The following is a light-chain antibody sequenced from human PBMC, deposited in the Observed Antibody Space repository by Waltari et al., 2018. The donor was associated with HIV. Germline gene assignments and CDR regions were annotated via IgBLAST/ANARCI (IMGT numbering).Light chain of an antibody. J-gene: IGLJ3*02. CDR1: SSDVGDYS. Sequence: QSALTQPASVSGSPGQSISISCTGTSSDVGDYSVSWYQHHSGKAPKVIIYEVTNRPSGVSHRFSGSKSGNTASLTISGLLPEDEADYFCSSYISSATPEFGGGTRLTVL. V-gene: IGLV2-14*01. CDR2: EVT. CDR3: SSYISSATPE.